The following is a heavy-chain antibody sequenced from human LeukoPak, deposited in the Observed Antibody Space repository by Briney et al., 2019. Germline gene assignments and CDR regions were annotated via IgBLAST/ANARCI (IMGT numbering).Heavy chain of an antibody. CDR1: GYTFTSYY. CDR3: ARGLWSRSTPPSYFDY. J-gene: IGHJ4*02. D-gene: IGHD3-10*01. V-gene: IGHV1-46*01. Sequence: ASVQVSCQASGYTFTSYYMHWVRQAPGQGLEWMGIINPSGGSTSYAQKFQGRVTMTRDTSTSTVYMELSSLRSEDTAVYYCARGLWSRSTPPSYFDYWGQGTLVTVSS. CDR2: INPSGGST.